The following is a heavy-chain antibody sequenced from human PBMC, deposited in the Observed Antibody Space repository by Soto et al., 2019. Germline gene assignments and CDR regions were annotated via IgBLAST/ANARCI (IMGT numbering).Heavy chain of an antibody. CDR1: GGSVTNSSYY. Sequence: RSLTCTVSGGSVTNSSYYWGWIRQSPGKGLEWIGSVYYRGRSYSKSSVKSRVTISVDTSKNRFSLSLNSVTASDTAVYFCVSQRTTVPTQAYFDYWGPGALVTVSS. J-gene: IGHJ4*02. CDR3: VSQRTTVPTQAYFDY. D-gene: IGHD4-17*01. CDR2: VYYRGRS. V-gene: IGHV4-39*01.